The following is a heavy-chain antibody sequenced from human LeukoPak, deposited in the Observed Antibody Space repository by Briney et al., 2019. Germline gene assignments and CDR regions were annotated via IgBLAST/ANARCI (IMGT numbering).Heavy chain of an antibody. Sequence: SETLSLTCAVSGGSFSSYYWSWIRQTPEKGLEWIGEINHSGSTNYNPSLKSRVTISMDASRDQFSLRLSSVTAADTAVYYCARASRRFCGEDVWGQGTTVTVSS. CDR1: GGSFSSYY. V-gene: IGHV4-34*01. J-gene: IGHJ6*02. D-gene: IGHD3-3*01. CDR2: INHSGST. CDR3: ARASRRFCGEDV.